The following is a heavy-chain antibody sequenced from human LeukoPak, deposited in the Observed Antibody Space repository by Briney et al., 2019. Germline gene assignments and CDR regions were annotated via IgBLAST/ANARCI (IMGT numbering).Heavy chain of an antibody. Sequence: SETLSLTCTVSGGSISSSSYYWGWIRQPPGKGLEWIGSIYYSGTTYYNPSLKSRVTISVDTSKNQFSLKLTSVTAADTAVYYCARRFETGGGWYFYYWGLGTLVTVSS. V-gene: IGHV4-39*01. D-gene: IGHD6-19*01. J-gene: IGHJ4*02. CDR2: IYYSGTT. CDR1: GGSISSSSYY. CDR3: ARRFETGGGWYFYY.